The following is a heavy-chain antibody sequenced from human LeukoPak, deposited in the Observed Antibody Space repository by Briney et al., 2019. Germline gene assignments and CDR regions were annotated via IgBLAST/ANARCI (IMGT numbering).Heavy chain of an antibody. V-gene: IGHV3-74*01. CDR3: ASPMWDTAIHNY. D-gene: IGHD5-18*01. Sequence: GGSLRLSCAASGFTFSSHWMHWVRQAPGKGLVWVSRINSDGSITSYADSVKGRFTISRDNAKDTLYLQMNSLRAEDAAVYYCASPMWDTAIHNYWGQGTLVTVSS. J-gene: IGHJ4*02. CDR2: INSDGSIT. CDR1: GFTFSSHW.